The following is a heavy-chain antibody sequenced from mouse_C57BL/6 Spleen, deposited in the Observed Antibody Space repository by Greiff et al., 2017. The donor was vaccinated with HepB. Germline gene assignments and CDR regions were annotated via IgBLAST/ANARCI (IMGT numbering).Heavy chain of an antibody. J-gene: IGHJ3*01. CDR3: ARSLITTVVANPWFAY. Sequence: QVQLQQPGAELVKPGASVKLSCKASGYTFTSYWMHWVKQRPGQGLEWIGMIHPNSGSTNYNEKFKSKATLTVDKSSSTAYMQLSILTSEDSAVYYCARSLITTVVANPWFAYWGQGTLVTVSA. CDR2: IHPNSGST. CDR1: GYTFTSYW. V-gene: IGHV1-64*01. D-gene: IGHD1-1*01.